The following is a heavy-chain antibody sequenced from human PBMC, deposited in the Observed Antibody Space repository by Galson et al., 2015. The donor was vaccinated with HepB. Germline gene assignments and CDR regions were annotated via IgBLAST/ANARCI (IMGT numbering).Heavy chain of an antibody. D-gene: IGHD3-16*01. CDR2: ISYDGSNK. CDR3: AKGYTSRLGAFDI. J-gene: IGHJ3*02. CDR1: GFTFSAYG. V-gene: IGHV3-30*18. Sequence: SLRLSCAASGFTFSAYGIHWVRQAPGKGLEWVAVISYDGSNKYYADSVKGRFTISRDNSKNTLYLRMNNLRADDTAVYYCAKGYTSRLGAFDIWGQGTMVTVSS.